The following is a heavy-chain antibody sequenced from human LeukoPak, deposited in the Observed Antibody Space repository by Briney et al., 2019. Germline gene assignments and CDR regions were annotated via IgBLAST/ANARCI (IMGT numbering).Heavy chain of an antibody. CDR1: GGSISSSSYY. J-gene: IGHJ4*02. V-gene: IGHV4-39*01. CDR3: ARQLGPGATFDY. Sequence: SETLSLTCTVSGGSISSSSYYWGWIRQPPGKGLEWIGSIYYSGSTYYNPSFKSRVTISVDTSKNQFSLKLSSVTAADTAVYYCARQLGPGATFDYWGQGTLVTVSS. D-gene: IGHD1-26*01. CDR2: IYYSGST.